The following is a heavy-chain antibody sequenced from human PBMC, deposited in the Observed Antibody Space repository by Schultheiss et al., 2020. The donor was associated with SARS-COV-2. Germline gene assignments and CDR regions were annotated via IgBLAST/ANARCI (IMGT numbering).Heavy chain of an antibody. D-gene: IGHD3-16*02. Sequence: GGSLRLSCAASGFTFSNAWMSWVRQAPGKGLEWVSVIYSGGSTYYADSVKGRFTISRDNSKNTLYLQMNSLRAEDTAVYYCARARGYYDYVWGSHRLHWFDPWGQGTLVTVSS. CDR2: IYSGGST. CDR1: GFTFSNAW. V-gene: IGHV3-53*01. CDR3: ARARGYYDYVWGSHRLHWFDP. J-gene: IGHJ5*02.